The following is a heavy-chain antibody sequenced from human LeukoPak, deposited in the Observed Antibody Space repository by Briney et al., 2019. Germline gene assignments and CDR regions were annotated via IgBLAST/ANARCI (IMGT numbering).Heavy chain of an antibody. Sequence: GGSERLSCAAFGFTFEDYAMYWVRHVPGKGLEWGSDISLNRGTIGCAYSVKGRFTSSRDNAKKSLYLQMNSLRPEDTAMYYCAKSDSAGSTYALDVWGQGTLVTVS. D-gene: IGHD1-1*01. CDR1: GFTFEDYA. CDR2: ISLNRGTI. V-gene: IGHV3-9*01. CDR3: AKSDSAGSTYALDV. J-gene: IGHJ3*01.